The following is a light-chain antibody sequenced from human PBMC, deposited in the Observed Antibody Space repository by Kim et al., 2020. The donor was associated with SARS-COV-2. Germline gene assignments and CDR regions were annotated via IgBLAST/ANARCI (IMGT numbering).Light chain of an antibody. CDR1: SSAVDGYNY. V-gene: IGLV2-8*01. CDR2: EVS. Sequence: GQPSTIPVTGTSSAVDGYNYVSWYQQHPGKAPKLMIYEVSKRPSGVPDRFSGSKSGNTASLTVSGLQADDEADYYCSSYAGSNNYVFGTGTKVTVL. CDR3: SSYAGSNNYV. J-gene: IGLJ1*01.